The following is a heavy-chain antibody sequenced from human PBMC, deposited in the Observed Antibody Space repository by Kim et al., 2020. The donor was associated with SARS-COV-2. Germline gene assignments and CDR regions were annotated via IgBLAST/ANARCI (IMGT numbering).Heavy chain of an antibody. Sequence: SVKVSCKASGGTFSSYAISWARQAPGQGLEWMGGIIPIFGTANYAQKFQGRVTITADESTSTAYMELSSLRSEDTAVYYCARDYDSSGYSQGYWGQGTLVTVSS. J-gene: IGHJ4*02. CDR2: IIPIFGTA. CDR1: GGTFSSYA. CDR3: ARDYDSSGYSQGY. V-gene: IGHV1-69*13. D-gene: IGHD3-22*01.